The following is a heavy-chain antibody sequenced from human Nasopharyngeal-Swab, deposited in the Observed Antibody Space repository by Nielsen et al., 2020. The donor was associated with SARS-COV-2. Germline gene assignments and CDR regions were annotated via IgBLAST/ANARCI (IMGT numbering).Heavy chain of an antibody. J-gene: IGHJ4*02. D-gene: IGHD1-26*01. CDR2: FDPEDGET. V-gene: IGHV1-24*01. CDR3: ATDLGVRSSGDNDY. CDR1: GYTLTELS. Sequence: ASVNVSCKVSGYTLTELSMHWVRQAPGKGLEWMGGFDPEDGETIYAQKFQGRVTMTEDTSTDTAYMELSSLRSEDTAVYYCATDLGVRSSGDNDYWGQGTLVTVSS.